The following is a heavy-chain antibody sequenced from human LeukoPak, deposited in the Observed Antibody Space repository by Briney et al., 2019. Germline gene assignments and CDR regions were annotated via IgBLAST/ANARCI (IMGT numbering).Heavy chain of an antibody. CDR3: ARGEDSASWLIDS. CDR2: IYYSGST. V-gene: IGHV4-59*12. J-gene: IGHJ4*02. CDR1: GGSISIYY. D-gene: IGHD6-13*01. Sequence: PSETLSLTCTVSGGSISIYYWSWIRQPPGKGLEWIGYIYYSGSTKYNPSLKSRVTISVDKSKNQFSLKLSSVTAADTAVYYCARGEDSASWLIDSWGQGTLVTVSS.